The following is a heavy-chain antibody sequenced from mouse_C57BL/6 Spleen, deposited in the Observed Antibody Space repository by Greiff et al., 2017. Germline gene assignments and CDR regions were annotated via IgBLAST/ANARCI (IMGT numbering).Heavy chain of an antibody. CDR3: ARSGSSSPAWFAY. CDR2: INPSNGGT. D-gene: IGHD1-1*01. Sequence: VNVVESGTELVKPGASVKLSCKASGYTFTSYWMHWVKQRPGQGLEWIGNINPSNGGTNYNEKFKSKATLTVDKSSSTAYMQLSSLTSEDSAVYYCARSGSSSPAWFAYWGQGTLVTVSA. CDR1: GYTFTSYW. J-gene: IGHJ3*01. V-gene: IGHV1-53*01.